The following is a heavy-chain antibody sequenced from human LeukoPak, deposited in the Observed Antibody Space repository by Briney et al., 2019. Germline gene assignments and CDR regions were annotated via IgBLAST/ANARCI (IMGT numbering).Heavy chain of an antibody. V-gene: IGHV5-10-1*01. D-gene: IGHD6-13*01. Sequence: GESLKISCKGSGYSFTSYWISRVRQMPGKGLEWMGRIDPSDSYTNYSPSFQGHVTISTDKSISTAYLQWSSLKASDTAMYYCARLEGSSWYFDLWGRGTLVTVSS. CDR2: IDPSDSYT. CDR1: GYSFTSYW. J-gene: IGHJ2*01. CDR3: ARLEGSSWYFDL.